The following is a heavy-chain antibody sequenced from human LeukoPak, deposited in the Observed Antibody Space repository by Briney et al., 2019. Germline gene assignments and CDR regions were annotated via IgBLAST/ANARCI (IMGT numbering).Heavy chain of an antibody. CDR1: GGTFSSYA. D-gene: IGHD2-2*01. J-gene: IGHJ4*02. Sequence: ASVKVSCKASGGTFSSYAISWVRQAPGQGLEWMGRIIPIFGTANYAQKFQGRVTITTDESTSTAYMELSSLRSADTAVYYCARDLNPPRSVPFYFDYWRQGTLVTVSS. V-gene: IGHV1-69*05. CDR2: IIPIFGTA. CDR3: ARDLNPPRSVPFYFDY.